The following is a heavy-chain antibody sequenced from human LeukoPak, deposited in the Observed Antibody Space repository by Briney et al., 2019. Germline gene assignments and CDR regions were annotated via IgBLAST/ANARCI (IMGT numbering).Heavy chain of an antibody. J-gene: IGHJ5*02. CDR2: INPNSGGT. Sequence: ASVKVTFKASGYTFTGYYMHWVRQAPGQGLEWMGWINPNSGGTNYAQKFQGRVTMTRDTSISTAYMELSRLRSDDTAVYYCARAKVGGVPTWFQPWGQGTLVTVSS. D-gene: IGHD3-16*01. CDR1: GYTFTGYY. V-gene: IGHV1-2*02. CDR3: ARAKVGGVPTWFQP.